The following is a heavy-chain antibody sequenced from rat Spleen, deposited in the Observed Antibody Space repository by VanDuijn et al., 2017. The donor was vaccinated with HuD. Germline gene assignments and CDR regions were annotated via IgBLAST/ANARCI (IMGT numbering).Heavy chain of an antibody. CDR2: IPYDGGTT. Sequence: EVQLVESGGDLVQPGRSLKLSCAASGFTFSDYGMAWVLQAPTRGLAWIASIPYDGGTTYYRDSVKGLFTISRDNAKSTLYLQMNSLRSEDTATYYCTRVRYDGSYFLDYWGQGVMVTVSS. D-gene: IGHD1-12*02. CDR1: GFTFSDYG. J-gene: IGHJ2*01. CDR3: TRVRYDGSYFLDY. V-gene: IGHV5-20*01.